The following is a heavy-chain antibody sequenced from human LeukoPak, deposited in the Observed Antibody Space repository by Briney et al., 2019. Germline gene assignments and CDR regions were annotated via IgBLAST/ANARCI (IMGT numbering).Heavy chain of an antibody. CDR3: ARESFWGSSGEGFDS. Sequence: QTGGSLRLSCAASGFTFTGYSMNWFRQAPGKGLEWVSYVSRDSSNIYYADSVKGRFTISRDDAKDSLYLQMNSLRDDDTALYYCARESFWGSSGEGFDSWGQGTLVTVSS. CDR2: VSRDSSNI. V-gene: IGHV3-48*02. D-gene: IGHD7-27*01. J-gene: IGHJ4*02. CDR1: GFTFTGYS.